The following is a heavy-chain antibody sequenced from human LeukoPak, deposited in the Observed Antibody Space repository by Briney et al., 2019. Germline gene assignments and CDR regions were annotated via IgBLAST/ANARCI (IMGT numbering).Heavy chain of an antibody. CDR1: GYTFTGYY. V-gene: IGHV1-2*02. J-gene: IGHJ4*02. D-gene: IGHD1-26*01. Sequence: ASVKVSCKASGYTFTGYYMHWVRQAPGQGLEWMGWINPNSGGTYYAQKFQGRVTMTRDTSISTAYMELSRLRSDDTAVYYCARVEWELPGFDYWGQGTLVTVSS. CDR3: ARVEWELPGFDY. CDR2: INPNSGGT.